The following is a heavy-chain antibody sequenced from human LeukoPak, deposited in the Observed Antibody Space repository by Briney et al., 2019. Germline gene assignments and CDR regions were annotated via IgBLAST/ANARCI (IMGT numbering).Heavy chain of an antibody. V-gene: IGHV1-69*06. D-gene: IGHD1-7*01. Sequence: SVEVSCKASGGTFSSYAISWVRQAPGQGLEWMGGIIPIFGTANYAQKFQGRVTITADKSTSTAYMELSSLRSEDTAVYYCARSYNWNYSDYFDYWGQGTLVTVSS. J-gene: IGHJ4*02. CDR2: IIPIFGTA. CDR3: ARSYNWNYSDYFDY. CDR1: GGTFSSYA.